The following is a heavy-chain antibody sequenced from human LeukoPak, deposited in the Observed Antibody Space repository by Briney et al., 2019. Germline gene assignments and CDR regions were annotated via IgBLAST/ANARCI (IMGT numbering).Heavy chain of an antibody. D-gene: IGHD1-26*01. Sequence: GGSLRLSCVVSGFTFTSHGMSWVRQAPGKGLEWVSAISDSDGNTYYADSVKGRFTISRDNSKNTLYLQMNSLRAEDTAVYYCASALRIYYYFDYWGQGTLVTVSS. CDR2: ISDSDGNT. J-gene: IGHJ4*02. CDR3: ASALRIYYYFDY. V-gene: IGHV3-23*01. CDR1: GFTFTSHG.